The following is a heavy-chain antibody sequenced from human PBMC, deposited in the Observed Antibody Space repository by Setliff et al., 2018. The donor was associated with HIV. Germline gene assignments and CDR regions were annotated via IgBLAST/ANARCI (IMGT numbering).Heavy chain of an antibody. V-gene: IGHV4-4*08. Sequence: SETLSLTCTVSGGSISSYYWSWIRQPPGKGLEWIGYIYTSGSTNYNPSLKSRVTISVDTSKNQFSLKLSSVTAADTAVYYCARAEQWLVIDAFDIWGQGTMVTVSS. CDR2: IYTSGST. CDR3: ARAEQWLVIDAFDI. CDR1: GGSISSYY. D-gene: IGHD6-19*01. J-gene: IGHJ3*02.